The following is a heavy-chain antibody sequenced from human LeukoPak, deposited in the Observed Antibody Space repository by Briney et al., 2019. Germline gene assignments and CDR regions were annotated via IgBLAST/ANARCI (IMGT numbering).Heavy chain of an antibody. D-gene: IGHD6-6*01. CDR1: GYSFTSYW. Sequence: RGESLKISCKGSGYSFTSYWIGWVRQMPGKGLEWMGIIYPGDSDTRYSPSFQGQVTISADKSISTAYLQWSSLKASDTAMYYCAISKELVRAAFDYWGQGTLVTVSS. CDR3: AISKELVRAAFDY. J-gene: IGHJ4*02. CDR2: IYPGDSDT. V-gene: IGHV5-51*01.